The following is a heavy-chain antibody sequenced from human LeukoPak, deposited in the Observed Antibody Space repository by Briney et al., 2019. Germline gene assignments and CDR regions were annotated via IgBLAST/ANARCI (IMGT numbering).Heavy chain of an antibody. CDR2: INTYNGNT. Sequence: GASVKVSCKASGYTFTSYDISWVRQAPGQGLEWMGWINTYNGNTNYAQKIQGRVTMTTDTSTSTAYMEVRSLRSDDTAVYYCARDTMVRGVIYFYGMDVWGQGTTVTVSS. V-gene: IGHV1-18*01. J-gene: IGHJ6*02. CDR1: GYTFTSYD. CDR3: ARDTMVRGVIYFYGMDV. D-gene: IGHD3-10*01.